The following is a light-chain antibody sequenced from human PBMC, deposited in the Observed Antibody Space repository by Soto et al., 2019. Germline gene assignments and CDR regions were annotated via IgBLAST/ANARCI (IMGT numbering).Light chain of an antibody. CDR2: SNN. J-gene: IGLJ2*01. V-gene: IGLV1-44*01. CDR1: SSNIGSNT. CDR3: AAWDGSLHGVV. Sequence: QSVLTQPPSASGTPGQRVTISCSGSSSNIGSNTVNWYQQFPGTAPKLLIFSNNHRPSGVPDRFSGSKSGTSASLAISGLQSEDEADYYCAAWDGSLHGVVFGGGTKLTVL.